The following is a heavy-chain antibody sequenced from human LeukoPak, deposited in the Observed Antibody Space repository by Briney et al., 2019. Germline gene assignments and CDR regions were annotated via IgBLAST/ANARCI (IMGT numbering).Heavy chain of an antibody. CDR2: INPSGGST. V-gene: IGHV1-46*01. J-gene: IGHJ4*02. Sequence: ASVDVSCKASGYTFTSYYMHWVRQAPGQGLEWMGIINPSGGSTSYAQKFQGRVTMTRDTSTSTVYMELSSLRSEDTAVYYCARDPHYDSSERYFDYWGQGTLVTVSS. CDR1: GYTFTSYY. CDR3: ARDPHYDSSERYFDY. D-gene: IGHD3-22*01.